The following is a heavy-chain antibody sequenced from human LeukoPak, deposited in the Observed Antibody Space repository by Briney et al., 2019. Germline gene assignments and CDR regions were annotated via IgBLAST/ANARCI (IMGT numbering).Heavy chain of an antibody. D-gene: IGHD5-12*01. CDR1: GYTFTGYY. V-gene: IGHV1-2*02. J-gene: IGHJ4*02. Sequence: ASVKVSCKASGYTFTGYYMHWVRQAPGQGLEWMGWINPNSGGTNYAQRSQGRVTMTRDTSISTAYMELTRLRSDDTAVYYCASGVATIDFDYWGQGTLVTVSS. CDR3: ASGVATIDFDY. CDR2: INPNSGGT.